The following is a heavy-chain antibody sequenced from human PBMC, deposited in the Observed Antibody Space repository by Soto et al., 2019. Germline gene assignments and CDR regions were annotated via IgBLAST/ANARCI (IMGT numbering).Heavy chain of an antibody. CDR1: GFTFTSSA. Sequence: QMQLVQSVPEVKKTGTSVKVSCKASGFTFTSSAMPWVRQARGQRLEWIGWIVVGSGNTNNAQKFQKSVTITRDMSTSAANMKLSSLSTEDTAVYYCAADDCSGRYNDWGQGTLVTVSS. D-gene: IGHD3-10*02. J-gene: IGHJ4*02. V-gene: IGHV1-58*02. CDR2: IVVGSGNT. CDR3: AADDCSGRYND.